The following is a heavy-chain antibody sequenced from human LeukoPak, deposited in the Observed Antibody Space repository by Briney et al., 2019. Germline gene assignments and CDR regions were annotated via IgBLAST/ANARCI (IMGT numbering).Heavy chain of an antibody. CDR1: GGTLSNYS. CDR2: IIPIFGTA. J-gene: IGHJ6*04. CDR3: ARDLGDIVVVPATDYYYYGMDV. Sequence: ASVKVSCKASGGTLSNYSISWVRQAPGKGLEWMGGIIPIFGTANYAQKFQGRVTITADESTSTAYMELSSLRSEDTGVYYCARDLGDIVVVPATDYYYYGMDVWGKGTTVTVSS. D-gene: IGHD2-2*01. V-gene: IGHV1-69*13.